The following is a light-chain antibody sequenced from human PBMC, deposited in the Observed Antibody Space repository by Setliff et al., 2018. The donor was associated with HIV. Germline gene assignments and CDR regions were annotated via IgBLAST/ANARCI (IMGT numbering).Light chain of an antibody. J-gene: IGLJ1*01. CDR2: EVD. CDR1: SSDVGGYYL. V-gene: IGLV2-23*02. CDR3: CSYAGSRSFV. Sequence: QSALTQPASVSWSTGQSITISCTGTSSDVGGYYLVSWYQHHQGKVPKLLIYEVDKRPSGVSDRFSGSKSGNTASLRISGLQTDDEADYYFCSYAGSRSFVFATGTKV.